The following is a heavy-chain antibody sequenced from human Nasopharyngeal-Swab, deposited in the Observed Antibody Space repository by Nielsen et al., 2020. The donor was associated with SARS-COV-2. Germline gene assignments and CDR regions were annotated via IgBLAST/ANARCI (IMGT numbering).Heavy chain of an antibody. CDR3: ARDGSGSYFGPFDP. Sequence: GESLKISCAASGFTFSSYAMHWVRQAPGKGLEWVAVISSDGSNKYYADSVKGRFTISRDNSKNTLYLQMNSLRAEDTAVYYCARDGSGSYFGPFDPWGQGTLVTVSS. D-gene: IGHD3-10*01. CDR1: GFTFSSYA. CDR2: ISSDGSNK. J-gene: IGHJ5*02. V-gene: IGHV3-30*04.